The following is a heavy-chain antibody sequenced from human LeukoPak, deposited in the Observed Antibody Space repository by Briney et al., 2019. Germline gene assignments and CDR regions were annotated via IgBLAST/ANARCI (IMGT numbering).Heavy chain of an antibody. Sequence: GGSLRLSCAASGFTFSSYGMHWVRQAPGKGLEGVAFIRYDGSNKYYADSVKGRFTISRDNSKNTLYLQMNSLRAEDTAAYYCAKSCSGGSCYPNFDYWGKGTLVTVSS. CDR1: GFTFSSYG. CDR3: AKSCSGGSCYPNFDY. V-gene: IGHV3-30*02. D-gene: IGHD2-15*01. CDR2: IRYDGSNK. J-gene: IGHJ4*02.